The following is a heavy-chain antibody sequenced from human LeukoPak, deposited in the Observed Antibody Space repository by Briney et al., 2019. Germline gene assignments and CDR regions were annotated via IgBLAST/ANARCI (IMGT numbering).Heavy chain of an antibody. CDR2: IKQDGSAE. J-gene: IGHJ5*02. CDR1: GFPFTIYW. CDR3: ARDAGYYVHDL. V-gene: IGHV3-7*01. Sequence: PGGSLRLSCAASGFPFTIYWMGWVRQAPGKGLKWLANIKQDGSAEHYADSVRGRFTISRDNAKISLYLQMNSLTAEDTAVYYCARDAGYYVHDLWGQGTLVTVSS. D-gene: IGHD3-10*02.